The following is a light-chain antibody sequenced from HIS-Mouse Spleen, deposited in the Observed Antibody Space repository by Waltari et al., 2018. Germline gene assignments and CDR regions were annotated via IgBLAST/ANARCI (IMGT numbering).Light chain of an antibody. CDR1: QSVSSN. J-gene: IGKJ2*01. Sequence: EIVMTQSPATLSVSPGERATLSCRASQSVSSNLAWYQQKPGQAPRPLIYGASTGATGIPARFSGSGSGTEFTLTISSLQSEDFAVYYCQQYNNWPPYTFGQGTKLEIK. CDR3: QQYNNWPPYT. V-gene: IGKV3-15*01. CDR2: GAS.